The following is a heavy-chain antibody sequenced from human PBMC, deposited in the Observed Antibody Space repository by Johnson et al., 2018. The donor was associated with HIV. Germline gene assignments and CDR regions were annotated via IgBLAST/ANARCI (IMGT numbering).Heavy chain of an antibody. J-gene: IGHJ3*02. Sequence: VQLMESGGGVVQPGGSLRLSCEASGFTFSSYAMNWVRQAPGKGLEWVSAISGRGGSTYYADSVKGRFTISRDNSRNTLYLQMNSLRAEDTALYYCAKDRSTGWYPAFDIWGQGTMVTVSS. CDR3: AKDRSTGWYPAFDI. CDR2: ISGRGGST. V-gene: IGHV3-23*01. CDR1: GFTFSSYA. D-gene: IGHD6-19*01.